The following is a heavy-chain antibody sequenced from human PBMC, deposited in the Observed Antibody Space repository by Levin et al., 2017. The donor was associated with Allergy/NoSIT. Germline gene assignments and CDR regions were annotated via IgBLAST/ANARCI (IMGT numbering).Heavy chain of an antibody. CDR2: IDWDDDK. Sequence: SGPTLVKPPQTLILTCTFSGFSLSTIQMRVSWIRQPPGKALEWLARIDWDDDKFYSTSLRTRLTISKDTSKNRVVLTMTNMDPVDTATYYCARVTAGSYFDYWGQGILVTVSS. J-gene: IGHJ4*02. D-gene: IGHD6-13*01. V-gene: IGHV2-70*04. CDR1: GFSLSTIQMR. CDR3: ARVTAGSYFDY.